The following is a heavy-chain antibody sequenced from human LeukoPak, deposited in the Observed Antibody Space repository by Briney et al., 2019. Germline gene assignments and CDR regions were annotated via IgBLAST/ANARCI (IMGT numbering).Heavy chain of an antibody. D-gene: IGHD5-18*01. V-gene: IGHV4-39*01. CDR1: GGSISSSSYY. CDR3: ARQSTAMGTFDY. CDR2: IYYSGNT. J-gene: IGHJ4*02. Sequence: SETLSLTCTVSGGSISSSSYYWGWIRQPPWKGLEWIGRIYYSGNTYYNPSLKRRVTISVDTSKNQFSLKLSSVTAEDTAVYYCARQSTAMGTFDYWGQGTLVPVSS.